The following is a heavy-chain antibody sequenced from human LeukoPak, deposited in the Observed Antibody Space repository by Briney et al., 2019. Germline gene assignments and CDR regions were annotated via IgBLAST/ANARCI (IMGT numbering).Heavy chain of an antibody. CDR1: GGSTSSSGYY. Sequence: SQTLSLTCTVSGGSTSSSGYYWSWIRQRPGKGLEWVGYIYYNGNTYYNPSLKSRIAISVDTSENQFSLRLTSVTAADTAVYYCARDGGTVTHFDYWGQGTLVTVSS. CDR2: IYYNGNT. J-gene: IGHJ4*02. D-gene: IGHD4-17*01. CDR3: ARDGGTVTHFDY. V-gene: IGHV4-31*03.